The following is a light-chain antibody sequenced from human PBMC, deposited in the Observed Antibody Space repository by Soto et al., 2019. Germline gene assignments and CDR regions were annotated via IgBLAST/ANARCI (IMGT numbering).Light chain of an antibody. CDR1: SRGGGKFEH. CDR3: SSYTWSPTLYA. Sequence: QSVLSQTASVSGAPGQSLTISCASRGGGKFEHIPSYQQHPGKGPKLIIYGDTRRPSGISARFSGSKSGNTASLTISGLQAEDEADYYCSSYTWSPTLYAFAGGTKVTVL. J-gene: IGLJ1*01. V-gene: IGLV2-23*01. CDR2: GDT.